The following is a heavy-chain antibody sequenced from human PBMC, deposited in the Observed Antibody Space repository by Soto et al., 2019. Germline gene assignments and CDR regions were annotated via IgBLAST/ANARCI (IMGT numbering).Heavy chain of an antibody. CDR3: APGDLVLMVYASYGTEV. V-gene: IGHV1-3*05. D-gene: IGHD2-8*01. J-gene: IGHJ6*02. Sequence: QVQLVQSGAEEKKPGASVKVSCKASGYTFTSYAMHWVRQAPGQRLEWMGWINAGNGNTKYSQKLQGRVTITRDTAASTGYTDLASLSTRDTAAYYYAPGDLVLMVYASYGTEVWGQGLTVTVS. CDR1: GYTFTSYA. CDR2: INAGNGNT.